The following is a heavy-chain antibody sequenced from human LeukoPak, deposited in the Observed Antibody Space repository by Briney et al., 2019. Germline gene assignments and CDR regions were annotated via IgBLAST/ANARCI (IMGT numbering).Heavy chain of an antibody. Sequence: GGSLRLSCSASGFTFSGSTMRWVRQAPGEGLEVVSTISSSGDTTYYADSVKGRFTISRDSSKNTLHLQMSSLRVDDTAVYYCVKDWQLVFWGQGTLVTVSS. CDR1: GFTFSGST. CDR2: ISSSGDTT. D-gene: IGHD6-6*01. J-gene: IGHJ4*02. V-gene: IGHV3-64D*09. CDR3: VKDWQLVF.